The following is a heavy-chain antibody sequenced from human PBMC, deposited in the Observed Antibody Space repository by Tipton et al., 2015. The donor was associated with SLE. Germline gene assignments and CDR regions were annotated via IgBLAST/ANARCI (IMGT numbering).Heavy chain of an antibody. CDR3: ARVPFTMISADPYFDY. J-gene: IGHJ4*02. CDR1: GFTFGDYS. D-gene: IGHD3-22*01. Sequence: SLRLSCRGSGFTFGDYSLAWVRQAPGKGLEWVGFVRSIAYGATTEYDASVKGRITISRDEPNNIVYLHMSSLKVEDTAVYYCARVPFTMISADPYFDYWGQGTLVTVSS. V-gene: IGHV3-49*04. CDR2: VRSIAYGATT.